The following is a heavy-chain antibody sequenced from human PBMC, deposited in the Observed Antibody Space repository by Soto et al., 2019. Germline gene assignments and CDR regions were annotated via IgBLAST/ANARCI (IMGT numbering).Heavy chain of an antibody. D-gene: IGHD3-10*01. Sequence: GGSLRLSCAASGFTFSDYYMSWIRQAPGKGLEWVSYISSSSSYTNYADSVKGRFTISRDNAKNSLYLQMNSLRAEDTAVYYCARDVDYYGSGSYGPFDYWGQGTLVTVSS. CDR1: GFTFSDYY. V-gene: IGHV3-11*06. CDR2: ISSSSSYT. CDR3: ARDVDYYGSGSYGPFDY. J-gene: IGHJ4*02.